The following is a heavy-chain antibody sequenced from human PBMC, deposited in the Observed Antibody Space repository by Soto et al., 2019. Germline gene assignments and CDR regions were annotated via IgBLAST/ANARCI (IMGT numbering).Heavy chain of an antibody. CDR1: GGTFSSYA. D-gene: IGHD2-2*02. CDR3: AREYHLLYGWFAP. V-gene: IGHV1-69*01. Sequence: QVQLVQSGAAVKKPGSSVKVSCKASGGTFSSYAISWVRQAPGQGLEWVGGIIPIFGTANYEQKCQGRVTITADESTSTAYMALSSLRSEDTAVYYCAREYHLLYGWFAPCGQGTLVTVSS. J-gene: IGHJ5*02. CDR2: IIPIFGTA.